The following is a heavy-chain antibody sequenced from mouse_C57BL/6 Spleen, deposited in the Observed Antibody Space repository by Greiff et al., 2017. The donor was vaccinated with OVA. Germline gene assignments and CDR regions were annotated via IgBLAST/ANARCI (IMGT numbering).Heavy chain of an antibody. V-gene: IGHV5-4*01. D-gene: IGHD2-4*01. CDR2: ISDGGSYT. CDR1: GFTFSSYA. CDR3: ARSMDYDWFAY. Sequence: EVHLVESGGGLVKPGGSLKLSCAASGFTFSSYAMSWVRQTPEKRLEWVATISDGGSYTYYPDNVKGRFTISRDNAKNNLYLQMSHLKSEDTAMYYCARSMDYDWFAYWGQGTLVTVSA. J-gene: IGHJ3*01.